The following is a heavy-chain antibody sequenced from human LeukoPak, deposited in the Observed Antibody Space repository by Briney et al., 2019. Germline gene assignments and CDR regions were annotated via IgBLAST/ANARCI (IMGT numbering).Heavy chain of an antibody. D-gene: IGHD2-15*01. Sequence: SETLSLTCTVSGGSISSSSYNWGRIRPPPGKGLEWIGSIFYSGSTYYSPSLKSRVTISVDTSMNQFSLKLSSVTAADTAVYYCARGHFGGPYCSGATCFKNWFDPGGQGTLVTVSA. J-gene: IGHJ5*02. CDR2: IFYSGST. CDR1: GGSISSSSYN. CDR3: ARGHFGGPYCSGATCFKNWFDP. V-gene: IGHV4-39*01.